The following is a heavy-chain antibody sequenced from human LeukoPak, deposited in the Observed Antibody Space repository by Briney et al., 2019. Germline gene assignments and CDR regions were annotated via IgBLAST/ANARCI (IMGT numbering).Heavy chain of an antibody. CDR2: NSGSGGST. J-gene: IGHJ4*02. CDR3: AKSPTRIAMAGLDY. V-gene: IGHV3-23*01. Sequence: GRSLRLSCAASGFTFSNYAMNWVRQAPGKGLEWVSANSGSGGSTYYADSVKGRFTISRDNSKNTLYLQMNSLRAEDTAVYYCAKSPTRIAMAGLDYWGQGTLVTVSS. CDR1: GFTFSNYA. D-gene: IGHD6-19*01.